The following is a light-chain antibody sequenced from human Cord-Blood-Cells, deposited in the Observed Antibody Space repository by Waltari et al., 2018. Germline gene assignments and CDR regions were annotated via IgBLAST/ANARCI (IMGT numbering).Light chain of an antibody. J-gene: IGLJ2*01. V-gene: IGLV1-44*01. Sequence: QSVLPQPPSASGTPGQGATIPCSGSSPNTGSKTVNWYQQLPGTAPKLLIYSNNQRPSGVPDRFSGSKSGTSASLAISGLQSEDEADYYCAAWDDSLNGLVFGGGTKLTVL. CDR1: SPNTGSKT. CDR3: AAWDDSLNGLV. CDR2: SNN.